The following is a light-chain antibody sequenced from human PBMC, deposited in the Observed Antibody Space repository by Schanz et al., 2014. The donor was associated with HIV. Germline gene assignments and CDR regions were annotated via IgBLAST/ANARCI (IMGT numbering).Light chain of an antibody. V-gene: IGLV2-14*03. Sequence: QSALTQPASVSGSPGQSITISCTGTSSDVGGYNYVSWYQQHPNKAPKLIIYDVNNRPSGVSNRFSGSKSGNTASLTVSGLQADDEADYYCSSYVDSNNLVFGGGTQLTVL. CDR1: SSDVGGYNY. CDR3: SSYVDSNNLV. J-gene: IGLJ2*01. CDR2: DVN.